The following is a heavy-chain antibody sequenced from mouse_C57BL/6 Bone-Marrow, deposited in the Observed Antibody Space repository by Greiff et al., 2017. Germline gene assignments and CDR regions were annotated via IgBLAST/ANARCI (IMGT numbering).Heavy chain of an antibody. CDR2: ISNGGGST. Sequence: EVKLMESGGGLVQPGGSLKLSCAASGFTFSDYYMYWVRQTPEKRLEWVAYISNGGGSTYYPDTVKGRFTISRDNAKNTLYLQMSRLKSEDTAMYYCARQVGSSYYYAMDYWGQGTSVTVSS. V-gene: IGHV5-12*01. CDR1: GFTFSDYY. J-gene: IGHJ4*01. D-gene: IGHD1-2*01. CDR3: ARQVGSSYYYAMDY.